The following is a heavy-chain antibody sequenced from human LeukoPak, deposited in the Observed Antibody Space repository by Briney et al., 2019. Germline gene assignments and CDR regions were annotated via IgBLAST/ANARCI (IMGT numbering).Heavy chain of an antibody. CDR1: GGSFSGYY. Sequence: SETLSLTCAVYGGSFSGYYWSWIRQPPGKGLEWIGEINHSGSTNYNPSLKSRATISVDTSKNQFSLKLSSVTAADTAVYYCATSYGPLDYWGQEPWSPSPQ. V-gene: IGHV4-34*01. J-gene: IGHJ4*01. CDR3: ATSYGPLDY. CDR2: INHSGST. D-gene: IGHD4-17*01.